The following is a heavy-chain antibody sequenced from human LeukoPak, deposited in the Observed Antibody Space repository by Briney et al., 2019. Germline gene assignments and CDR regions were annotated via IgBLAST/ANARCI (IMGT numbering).Heavy chain of an antibody. CDR2: IIPIFGTA. CDR3: ARGVFGVVPDWYYFDY. V-gene: IGHV1-69*13. Sequence: SVKVSCKASGGTFSSYAISWVRQAPGQGLEWMGGIIPIFGTANYAQKFQGRVTITADESTSTAYMELSSLRSEDTAVYYCARGVFGVVPDWYYFDYWGQGTLVTVSS. D-gene: IGHD3-3*01. J-gene: IGHJ4*02. CDR1: GGTFSSYA.